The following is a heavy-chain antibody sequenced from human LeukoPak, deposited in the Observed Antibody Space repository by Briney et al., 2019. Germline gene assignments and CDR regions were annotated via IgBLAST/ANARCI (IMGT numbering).Heavy chain of an antibody. J-gene: IGHJ4*02. CDR3: AKAIGGSYGTSDY. D-gene: IGHD1-26*01. Sequence: PGGSLRLSCAASGFTFSNYGMTWVRQAPGKGLEWVSSISGSGGSTYYADSVKGRFTISRDNYRHTLYLQLNSLRAEDTAVYYCAKAIGGSYGTSDYWGQGTLVTVSS. CDR1: GFTFSNYG. CDR2: ISGSGGST. V-gene: IGHV3-23*01.